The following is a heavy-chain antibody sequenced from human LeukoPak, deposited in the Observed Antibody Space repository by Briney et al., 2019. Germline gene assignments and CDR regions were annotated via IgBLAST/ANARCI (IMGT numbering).Heavy chain of an antibody. D-gene: IGHD3-10*02. CDR2: ISSSGSTI. CDR3: AELGITMIGGV. Sequence: GGSLRLSCTASGFTFSSYEMNWVHQAPGKGLEWVSYISSSGSTIYYADSVKGRFTISRDNAKNSLYLQMNSLRAEDTAVYYCAELGITMIGGVWGKGTTVTISS. V-gene: IGHV3-48*03. CDR1: GFTFSSYE. J-gene: IGHJ6*04.